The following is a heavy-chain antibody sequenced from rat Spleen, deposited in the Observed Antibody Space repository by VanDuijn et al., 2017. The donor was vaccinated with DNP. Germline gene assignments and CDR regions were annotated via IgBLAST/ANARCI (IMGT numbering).Heavy chain of an antibody. D-gene: IGHD1-11*01. Sequence: EVQLVESGGGPVQPGRSLKLSCVASGFIFSNYWMTWVRQAPKEGLEWVASISYDGRSTYYGDSVKGRFTISRDNAKTTLYLQMNSLRSEDTATYYCTRINYGGYYYVMDAWGQGTSVTVSS. CDR2: ISYDGRST. CDR3: TRINYGGYYYVMDA. CDR1: GFIFSNYW. J-gene: IGHJ4*01. V-gene: IGHV5-22*01.